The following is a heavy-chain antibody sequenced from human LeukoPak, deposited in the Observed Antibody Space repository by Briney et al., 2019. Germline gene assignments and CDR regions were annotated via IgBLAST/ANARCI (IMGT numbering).Heavy chain of an antibody. V-gene: IGHV1-69*06. CDR1: GGTFSSYA. Sequence: VASVKVSCKASGGTFSSYAISWVRQAPGQGLEWMGGIIPIFGTANYAQKFQGRVTITADKSTSTAYMELSSLRSEDTAVYYCARSRVRWGTYYYYYMDVWGKGTTVTVSS. J-gene: IGHJ6*03. CDR3: ARSRVRWGTYYYYYMDV. D-gene: IGHD4-23*01. CDR2: IIPIFGTA.